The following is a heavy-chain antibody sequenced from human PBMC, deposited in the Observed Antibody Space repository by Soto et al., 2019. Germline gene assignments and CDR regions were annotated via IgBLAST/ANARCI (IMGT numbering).Heavy chain of an antibody. V-gene: IGHV3-21*01. Sequence: EVQLVESGGGLVKPGGSLRLSCAASGFTFSSYSMNWVRQAPGKGLEWVSSISSSSSYIYYADSVKGRFTISRDYAKNSLYLQMNSLRAEDTAVYYSAIVQPGYSYGDRLGYCGQGTRVTVSS. CDR1: GFTFSSYS. CDR2: ISSSSSYI. J-gene: IGHJ4*02. D-gene: IGHD5-18*01. CDR3: AIVQPGYSYGDRLGY.